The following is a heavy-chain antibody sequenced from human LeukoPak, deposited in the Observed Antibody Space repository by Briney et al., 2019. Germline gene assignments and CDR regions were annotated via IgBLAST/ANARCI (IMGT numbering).Heavy chain of an antibody. J-gene: IGHJ4*02. CDR3: ATGYTYDYSLY. CDR1: GDTVTGFS. CDR2: FDPEDGAR. V-gene: IGHV1-24*01. D-gene: IGHD5-18*01. Sequence: ASVKVSCKVSGDTVTGFSIHWVRQAPGHGLEWMGGFDPEDGARIFAQKFQGRVTMTEDTSTDSAYMDLSSLRSEDTAVYYCATGYTYDYSLYWGQGTLVTVSS.